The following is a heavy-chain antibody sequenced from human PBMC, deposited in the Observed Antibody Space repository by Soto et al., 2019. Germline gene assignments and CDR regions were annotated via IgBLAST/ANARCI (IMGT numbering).Heavy chain of an antibody. D-gene: IGHD2-8*01. CDR3: ARGRDTLLMVYAIRDYYYGMDV. CDR2: IIPIFGTA. CDR1: GGPFSSYA. Sequence: SVKGSGKASGGPFSSYAISWVRLARGQGLEWMGGIIPIFGTANYAQKFQGRVTITADESTSTAYMELSSLRSEDTAVYYCARGRDTLLMVYAIRDYYYGMDVWGQGTTVTVSS. V-gene: IGHV1-69*13. J-gene: IGHJ6*02.